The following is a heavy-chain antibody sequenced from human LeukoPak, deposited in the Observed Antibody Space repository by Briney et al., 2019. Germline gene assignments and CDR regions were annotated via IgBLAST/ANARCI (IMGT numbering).Heavy chain of an antibody. V-gene: IGHV5-51*01. CDR3: ARSLTQGTTTFDI. CDR1: GYSFTNYW. Sequence: GESLKISCKGSGYSFTNYWIVWVRQMPGKGLEWMGIIYPGDSDTRYSPSLQGQVTISADKSISTAYLQWSSLKAWDTAMYYCARSLTQGTTTFDIWGQGTMVTVSS. D-gene: IGHD1-26*01. J-gene: IGHJ3*02. CDR2: IYPGDSDT.